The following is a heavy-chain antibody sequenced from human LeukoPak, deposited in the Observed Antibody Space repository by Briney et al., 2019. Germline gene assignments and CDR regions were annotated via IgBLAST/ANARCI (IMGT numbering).Heavy chain of an antibody. CDR3: ARDLSVYYDILTGFIDY. J-gene: IGHJ4*02. CDR1: GFTSSSYG. D-gene: IGHD3-9*01. V-gene: IGHV3-33*01. Sequence: GRSLRLSCAASGFTSSSYGMHWVRQAPGKGLEWVAVIWYDGSNKYYADSVKGRFTISRDNSKNTLYLQMNSLRAEDTAVYYCARDLSVYYDILTGFIDYWGQGTLVTVSS. CDR2: IWYDGSNK.